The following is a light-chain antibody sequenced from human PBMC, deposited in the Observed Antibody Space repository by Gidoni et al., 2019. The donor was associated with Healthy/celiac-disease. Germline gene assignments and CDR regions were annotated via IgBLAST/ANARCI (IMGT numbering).Light chain of an antibody. Sequence: QSVLTQPPSVSRAPGQKVTISCTGSSSHIGAGYDVHWYQQLPGTAPKLLIYGNSNRPSGVPDRFSGSKSGTSASLAITGLQAEDEADYYCQSYDSSRSGYVVFGGGTKLTVL. J-gene: IGLJ2*01. CDR3: QSYDSSRSGYVV. CDR2: GNS. V-gene: IGLV1-40*01. CDR1: SSHIGAGYD.